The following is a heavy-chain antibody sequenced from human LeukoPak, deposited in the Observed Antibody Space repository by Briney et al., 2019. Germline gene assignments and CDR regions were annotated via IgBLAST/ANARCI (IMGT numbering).Heavy chain of an antibody. CDR2: MNPNSANT. CDR3: AGAIRYQLLSDY. CDR1: GYTFSTYD. D-gene: IGHD2-2*01. J-gene: IGHJ4*02. Sequence: GASVKVSCKTSGYTFSTYDINWLRQAAGQGLEWMGWMNPNSANTGFAQKFQGRAAITRDTSTATAYLELSSLTSEDTAVYYCAGAIRYQLLSDYWGQGTLVTVSS. V-gene: IGHV1-8*03.